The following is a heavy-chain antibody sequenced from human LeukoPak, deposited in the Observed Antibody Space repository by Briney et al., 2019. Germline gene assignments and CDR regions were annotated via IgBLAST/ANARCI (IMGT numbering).Heavy chain of an antibody. V-gene: IGHV1-46*01. D-gene: IGHD3-3*01. J-gene: IGHJ4*02. CDR1: GYTFTSYY. CDR3: ARGRITIFGVVMMFDY. CDR2: INPSGGST. Sequence: GASVKVSCKASGYTFTSYYMHWVRQAPGQGLEWMGIINPSGGSTSYAQKFQGRVTMTRDTSTSTVYMELSSLRSEDTAVYYCARGRITIFGVVMMFDYWGQGTLVTVSS.